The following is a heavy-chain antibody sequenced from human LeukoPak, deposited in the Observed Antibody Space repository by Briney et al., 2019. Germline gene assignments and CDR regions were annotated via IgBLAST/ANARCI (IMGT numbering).Heavy chain of an antibody. V-gene: IGHV3-53*01. Sequence: QPGGSLRLSCVASGFTVINNYMSWFRRAPGKGLEWVSVIYSGGTTYYADSVKGRFTISRHDSKNTVYLQMNSLRAEDTAVYYCAKFGLAGSGRYHDAFDIWGQGTMVTVSS. CDR1: GFTVINNY. D-gene: IGHD3-10*01. CDR2: IYSGGTT. CDR3: AKFGLAGSGRYHDAFDI. J-gene: IGHJ3*02.